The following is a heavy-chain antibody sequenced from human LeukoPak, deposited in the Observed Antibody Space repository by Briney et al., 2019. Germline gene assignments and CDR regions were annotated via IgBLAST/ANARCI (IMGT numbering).Heavy chain of an antibody. V-gene: IGHV4-30-2*01. CDR1: GGSLSSGGNC. D-gene: IGHD4-17*01. CDR3: ARDQYGDNGEYWFDP. CDR2: MYDSGST. J-gene: IGHJ5*02. Sequence: SETLSLTCAVSGGSLSSGGNCWGWHRQPPGTGLEWIGYMYDSGSTYFNPSLKSRVTMSVDRSKNQFSLKLSSVTAADTAVYYCARDQYGDNGEYWFDPWGQGTLVTVSS.